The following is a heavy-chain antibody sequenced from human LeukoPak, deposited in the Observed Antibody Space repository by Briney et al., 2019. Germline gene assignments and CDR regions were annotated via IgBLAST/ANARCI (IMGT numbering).Heavy chain of an antibody. J-gene: IGHJ5*02. CDR1: GYTFTSYG. CDR2: ISAYNGNT. D-gene: IGHD3-10*01. Sequence: GASAKVSCKASGYTFTSYGISWVRQAPGQGLEWMGWISAYNGNTNYAQKLQGRVTMTTDTSTSTAYMELRSLRSDDTAVYYCARAPGVRGVTFRWFDPWGQGTLVTVSS. V-gene: IGHV1-18*04. CDR3: ARAPGVRGVTFRWFDP.